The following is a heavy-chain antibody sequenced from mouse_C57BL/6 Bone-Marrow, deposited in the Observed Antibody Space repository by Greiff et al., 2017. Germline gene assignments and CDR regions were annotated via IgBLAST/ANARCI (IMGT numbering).Heavy chain of an antibody. J-gene: IGHJ4*01. CDR3: TRPRDGYYDAMDY. CDR2: IRNKANNHAT. Sequence: EVKVEESGGGLVQPGGSMKLSCAASGFTFSDAWMDWVRQSPEKGLEWVAEIRNKANNHATYYAESVKGRFTISRDDSKSSVYLQMNSLRAEDTGIYYCTRPRDGYYDAMDYWGQGTSVTVSS. V-gene: IGHV6-6*01. D-gene: IGHD2-3*01. CDR1: GFTFSDAW.